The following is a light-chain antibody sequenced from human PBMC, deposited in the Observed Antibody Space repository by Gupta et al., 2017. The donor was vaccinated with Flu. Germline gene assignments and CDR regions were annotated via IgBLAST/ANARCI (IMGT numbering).Light chain of an antibody. Sequence: EIVLTQSPSTLSLPPGERATLSCIARQRIRTYLAWYQQKPCQAPMLLIYDASNMANGIPARFSGGGDGTDLSITISSRDMKNAAVYSCQHLTNWHASLTFGPGTKVEI. J-gene: IGKJ3*01. CDR2: DAS. V-gene: IGKV3D-11*01. CDR1: QRIRTY. CDR3: QHLTNWHASLT.